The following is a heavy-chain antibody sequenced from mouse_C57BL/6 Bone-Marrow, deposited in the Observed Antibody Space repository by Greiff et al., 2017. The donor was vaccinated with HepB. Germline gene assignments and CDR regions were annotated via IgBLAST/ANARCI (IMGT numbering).Heavy chain of an antibody. V-gene: IGHV2-9-1*01. CDR3: ARNGGAAQVSTFDY. CDR1: GFSLTSYA. CDR2: IWTGGGT. J-gene: IGHJ2*01. Sequence: VQGVESGPGLVAPSQSLSITCTVSGFSLTSYAISWVRQPPGKGLEWLGVIWTGGGTNYNSALKSRLSISKDNSKSQVFLKMNSLQTDDTARYYCARNGGAAQVSTFDYWGQGTTLTVSS. D-gene: IGHD3-2*02.